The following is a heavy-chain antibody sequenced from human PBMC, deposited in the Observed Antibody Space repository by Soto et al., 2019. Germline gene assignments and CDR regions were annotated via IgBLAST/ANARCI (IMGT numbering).Heavy chain of an antibody. CDR2: MNPNSGNT. CDR1: GYTFTSYD. D-gene: IGHD6-6*01. J-gene: IGHJ6*02. CDR3: ARIPVGSSSLRDGMDV. V-gene: IGHV1-8*01. Sequence: QVQLVQSGAEVKKPEASVKVSCKASGYTFTSYDINWVRQATGQGLEWMGWMNPNSGNTGYAQKFQGRVTMTRNTSISTAYMELSSLRSEDTAVYYCARIPVGSSSLRDGMDVWGQGTTVTVSS.